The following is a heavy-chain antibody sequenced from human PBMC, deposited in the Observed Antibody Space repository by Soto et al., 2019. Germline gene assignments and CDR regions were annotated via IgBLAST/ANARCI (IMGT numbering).Heavy chain of an antibody. CDR1: GFTFSSYA. D-gene: IGHD5-12*01. V-gene: IGHV3-23*01. Sequence: EVQLLESGGGLVQPGGSLRLSCAASGFTFSSYAMSWVRQAPGKGLEWVSAISGSGGSTYYADSVKGRFTISRDNSKNTLYLQMNSLRAEDTAVYYCAKELSGYDWYYYYGMDVWGQGTTVTVSS. J-gene: IGHJ6*02. CDR2: ISGSGGST. CDR3: AKELSGYDWYYYYGMDV.